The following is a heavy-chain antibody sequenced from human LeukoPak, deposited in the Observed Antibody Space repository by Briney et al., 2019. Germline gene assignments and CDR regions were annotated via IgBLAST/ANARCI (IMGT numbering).Heavy chain of an antibody. CDR2: ISSSSNFI. V-gene: IGHV3-21*01. D-gene: IGHD1-26*01. J-gene: IGHJ4*02. CDR1: GFTFSSYS. CDR3: VRDGVVGATARTHHFDY. Sequence: PGGSLRLSCAASGFTFSSYSINWVRQAPGKGLEWVSYISSSSNFIYYADSVKGRFTISRDNPTYSVYLQMNSLSAEDTAVYYGVRDGVVGATARTHHFDYWGQGALVTVSS.